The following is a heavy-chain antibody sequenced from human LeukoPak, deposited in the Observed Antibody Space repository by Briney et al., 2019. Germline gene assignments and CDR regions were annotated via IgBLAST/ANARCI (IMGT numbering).Heavy chain of an antibody. Sequence: GASVKVSCKASGYTFTGYYMHWVRQAPGQGLEWMGWINPNSGGTNYAQKFQGRVTMTRDTSISTAYMELSRLRSEDTAVYYCARALYVWGSYRYSYFDYWGQGTLVTVSS. CDR1: GYTFTGYY. D-gene: IGHD3-16*02. CDR2: INPNSGGT. CDR3: ARALYVWGSYRYSYFDY. V-gene: IGHV1-2*02. J-gene: IGHJ4*02.